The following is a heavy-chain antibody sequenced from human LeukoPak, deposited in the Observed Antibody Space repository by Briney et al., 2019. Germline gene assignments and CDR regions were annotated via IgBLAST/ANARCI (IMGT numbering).Heavy chain of an antibody. Sequence: HPGGSLRVSCAASGFTVSSNYMSWVRQAPGKGLEWVSVIYSGGSTYYADSVKGRFTISRDNAKNSLYLQMNSLRAEDTAVYYCAKDSYSKGDYWGQGTLVTVSS. J-gene: IGHJ4*02. V-gene: IGHV3-53*01. CDR2: IYSGGST. D-gene: IGHD4-11*01. CDR1: GFTVSSNY. CDR3: AKDSYSKGDY.